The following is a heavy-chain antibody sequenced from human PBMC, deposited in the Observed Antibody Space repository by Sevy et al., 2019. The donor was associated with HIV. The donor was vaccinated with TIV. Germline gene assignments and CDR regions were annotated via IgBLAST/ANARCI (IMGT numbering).Heavy chain of an antibody. CDR3: ARNLDYYDTSAFYS. CDR2: ISSAGSYI. J-gene: IGHJ5*01. CDR1: GFTFSYYD. V-gene: IGHV3-21*01. Sequence: GGSLRLSCAASGFTFSYYDMNWVRQAPGKGLEWVSSISSAGSYIKYGDSVKGRFTISRENDKNSLYLQMNSLRAEDTAVYFCARNLDYYDTSAFYSWGQGTPVTVSS. D-gene: IGHD3-22*01.